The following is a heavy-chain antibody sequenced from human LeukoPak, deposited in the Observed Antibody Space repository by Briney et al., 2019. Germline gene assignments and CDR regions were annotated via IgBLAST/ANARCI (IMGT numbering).Heavy chain of an antibody. D-gene: IGHD6-19*01. CDR3: ARYARQWLVQKNYFDY. Sequence: PGGSLRLSCAASGFTFSSYAMSWVRQAPGKGLEWVSAISGSGGSTYYADSVKGRFTISRDNSKNTLYLQMNSLRAEDTAVYYCARYARQWLVQKNYFDYWGQGTLVTVSS. CDR2: ISGSGGST. CDR1: GFTFSSYA. V-gene: IGHV3-23*01. J-gene: IGHJ4*02.